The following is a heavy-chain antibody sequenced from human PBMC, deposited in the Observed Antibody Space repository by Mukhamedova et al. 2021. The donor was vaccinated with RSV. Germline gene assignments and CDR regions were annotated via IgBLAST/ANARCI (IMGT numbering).Heavy chain of an antibody. D-gene: IGHD4/OR15-4a*01. V-gene: IGHV3-74*01. J-gene: IGHJ4*02. CDR3: GRDQGCKIDS. Sequence: GRFTISRDNAKNTLYLQMNSLRGEDTAVYYCGRDQGCKIDSWGQGTLVTVSS.